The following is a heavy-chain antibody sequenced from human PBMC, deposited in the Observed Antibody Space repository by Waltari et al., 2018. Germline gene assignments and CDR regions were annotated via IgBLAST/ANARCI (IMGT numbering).Heavy chain of an antibody. CDR3: SRQVLGYCTSAACRRLES. J-gene: IGHJ4*02. Sequence: QVQLLESGPGLVKSSETLSLTCDVSGYAVNSGCYWGWIPRAPREGLEWVATVYHDGTAFYNPSLKSRLSVSMDTSKNQISLTLKSVTAADTAVYHCSRQVLGYCTSAACRRLESWGQGTLVTVSS. D-gene: IGHD2-2*03. V-gene: IGHV4-38-2*01. CDR2: VYHDGTA. CDR1: GYAVNSGCY.